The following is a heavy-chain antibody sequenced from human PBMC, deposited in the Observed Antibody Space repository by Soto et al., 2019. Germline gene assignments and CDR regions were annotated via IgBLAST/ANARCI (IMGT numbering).Heavy chain of an antibody. Sequence: PSETLSLTCAVSGGSISSSNWWSWVRQSPGKGLEWIGEIYHSGSTNYNPSLKSRVTISVDKSKNQFSLKLSSVTAADTAVYYCARAVSYGYYFDYWGQGTLVTVSS. D-gene: IGHD5-18*01. CDR1: GGSISSSNW. CDR2: IYHSGST. J-gene: IGHJ4*02. V-gene: IGHV4-4*02. CDR3: ARAVSYGYYFDY.